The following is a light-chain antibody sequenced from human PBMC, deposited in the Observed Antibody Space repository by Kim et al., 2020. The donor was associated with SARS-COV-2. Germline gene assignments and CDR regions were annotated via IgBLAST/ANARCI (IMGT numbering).Light chain of an antibody. Sequence: DIQMTQSPSSLSASVGDRVTITCRASQDIRNDLGWYQQNPGRAPKRLIYGASSLQSGVPSRFSGSGSGTEFTLTISSLQPEDFATYYCQQHTTCPFTFVQGTRLEIK. CDR1: QDIRND. CDR2: GAS. V-gene: IGKV1-17*01. CDR3: QQHTTCPFT. J-gene: IGKJ5*01.